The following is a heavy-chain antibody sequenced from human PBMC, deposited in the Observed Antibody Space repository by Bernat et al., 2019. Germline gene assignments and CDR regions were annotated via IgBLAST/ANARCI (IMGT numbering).Heavy chain of an antibody. Sequence: QVQLVEYGGGVVQPGRSLRLSCAASGFTFSSYGMHWVRQAPGKGLEWVAVIWYDGSNKYYADSVKGRFTISRDNSKNTLYLQMNSLRAEDTAVYYCAGDKASPTFWSGYQSRLWMDVWGEGTTVAVSS. V-gene: IGHV3-33*01. J-gene: IGHJ6*04. D-gene: IGHD3-3*01. CDR2: IWYDGSNK. CDR3: AGDKASPTFWSGYQSRLWMDV. CDR1: GFTFSSYG.